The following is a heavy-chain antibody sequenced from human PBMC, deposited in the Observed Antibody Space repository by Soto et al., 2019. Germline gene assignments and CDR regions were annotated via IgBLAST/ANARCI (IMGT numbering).Heavy chain of an antibody. D-gene: IGHD6-13*01. Sequence: SGPTLVNPTQTLTLNCTFSGFSLSTNGMCMSWIRQPPGKALEWLALIDWDDDKYYSTSLKTRLTISKDTSKNQVVLTMTNMDPVDTATYYCARIPYSSSYYYFDYWGQGTLVTVSS. CDR2: IDWDDDK. J-gene: IGHJ4*02. V-gene: IGHV2-70*01. CDR3: ARIPYSSSYYYFDY. CDR1: GFSLSTNGMC.